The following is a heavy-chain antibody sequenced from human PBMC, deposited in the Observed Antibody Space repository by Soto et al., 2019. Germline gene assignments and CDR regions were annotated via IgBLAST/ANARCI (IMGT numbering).Heavy chain of an antibody. V-gene: IGHV3-30*18. J-gene: IGHJ4*02. CDR3: AKDRGALRWSEEHYYFDY. Sequence: AGGSLRLSCAASGFTFSSYGMHWVRQAPGKGLEWVAVISYDGSKRDYADSVKGRFTISRDNSKNTLYLQMNSLRPEDTAIYYCAKDRGALRWSEEHYYFDYWGQGTLVTVSS. CDR2: ISYDGSKR. D-gene: IGHD4-17*01. CDR1: GFTFSSYG.